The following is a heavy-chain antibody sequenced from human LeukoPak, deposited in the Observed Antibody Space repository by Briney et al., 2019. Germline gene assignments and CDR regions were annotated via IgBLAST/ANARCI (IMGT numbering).Heavy chain of an antibody. J-gene: IGHJ6*02. CDR3: ARDPNFAGYYYYGMDV. D-gene: IGHD6-13*01. Sequence: ASVKVSCKASGYTFTSYAMHWVRQAPGQRLEWMGWINAGNGNTKYSQKFRGRVTITRDTSASTAYMELSSLRSEDTAVYYCARDPNFAGYYYYGMDVWGQGTTVTVSS. V-gene: IGHV1-3*01. CDR1: GYTFTSYA. CDR2: INAGNGNT.